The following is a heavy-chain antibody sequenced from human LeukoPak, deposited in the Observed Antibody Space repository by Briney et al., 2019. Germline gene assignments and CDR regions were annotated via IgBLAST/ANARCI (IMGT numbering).Heavy chain of an antibody. D-gene: IGHD3-16*01. CDR2: ISQDSTNI. J-gene: IGHJ4*02. CDR1: GFTFGNHY. V-gene: IGHV3-11*01. CDR3: GREEWGSYDPTDF. Sequence: GGSLRLSCAASGFTFGNHYMGWIRQAPGKGLEWVSYISQDSTNILYADSVKGRFSISRDNAKNSLYLQMNSLRAEDTGVYYCGREEWGSYDPTDFWGQGTLVTVSS.